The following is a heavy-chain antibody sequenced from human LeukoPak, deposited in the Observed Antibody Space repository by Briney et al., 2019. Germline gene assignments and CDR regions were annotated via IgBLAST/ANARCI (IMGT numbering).Heavy chain of an antibody. D-gene: IGHD2-15*01. J-gene: IGHJ4*02. CDR2: INLNSGGT. V-gene: IGHV1-2*02. Sequence: GASVKVSCKASGYTFTGYYMHWVRQAPGQGLEWMGWINLNSGGTNYAQKFQGRVTMTRDTSISTAYMELSRLRSDDTAVYYCARVRLGYCSGGSCPKYYFDYWGQGTLVTVSS. CDR1: GYTFTGYY. CDR3: ARVRLGYCSGGSCPKYYFDY.